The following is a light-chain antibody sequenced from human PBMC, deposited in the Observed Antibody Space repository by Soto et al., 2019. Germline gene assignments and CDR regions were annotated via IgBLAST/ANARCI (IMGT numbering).Light chain of an antibody. CDR2: AAS. CDR1: QSINSY. Sequence: DIQITQSPSSLSASVGDRVTITCRASQSINSYLNWYQQKPGKAPNLLIYAASSLQSGVPSRFSGSGSGTDFTLTISSLQPEDFATYFCQESYSTPITFGQGTRLEIK. CDR3: QESYSTPIT. V-gene: IGKV1-39*01. J-gene: IGKJ5*01.